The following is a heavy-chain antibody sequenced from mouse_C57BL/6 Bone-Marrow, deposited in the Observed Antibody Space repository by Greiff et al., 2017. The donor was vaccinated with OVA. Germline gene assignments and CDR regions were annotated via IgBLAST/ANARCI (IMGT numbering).Heavy chain of an antibody. V-gene: IGHV5-12*01. Sequence: EVHLVESGGGLVQPGGSLKLSCAASGFTFSDYYMYWVRQTPEKRLEWVAYISNGGGSTYYPDTVKGRFTISRDNAKNTLYLQMSRLKSEDTAMYYCARPHYYGSSYPYFDYWGQGTTLTVSS. CDR2: ISNGGGST. D-gene: IGHD1-1*01. J-gene: IGHJ2*01. CDR1: GFTFSDYY. CDR3: ARPHYYGSSYPYFDY.